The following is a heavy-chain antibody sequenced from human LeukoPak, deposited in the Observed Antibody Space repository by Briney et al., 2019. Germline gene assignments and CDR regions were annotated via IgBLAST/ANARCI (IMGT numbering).Heavy chain of an antibody. D-gene: IGHD5-24*01. V-gene: IGHV2-5*01. Sequence: SGPTLVKPTQTLALTCTFSGFSLSTSGVCVGWIRQPPGKALEWLALIYWNDDERYSPSLKSRLTITKDTSKNQVVLTMTNMDPVDTATYYCAHRSSSPEMATMSGWLDPWGQGILVTVSS. J-gene: IGHJ5*02. CDR1: GFSLSTSGVC. CDR3: AHRSSSPEMATMSGWLDP. CDR2: IYWNDDE.